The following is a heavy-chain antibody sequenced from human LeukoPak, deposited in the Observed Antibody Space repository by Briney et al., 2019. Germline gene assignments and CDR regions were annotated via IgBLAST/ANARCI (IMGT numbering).Heavy chain of an antibody. CDR2: IYYSGST. J-gene: IGHJ6*03. Sequence: SETLSLTCTVSGGSISSYYWSWIRQPPGKGLEWIGYIYYSGSTNYNPSLKSRVTISVDTSKNQFSLKLASVTAADTAVYYCARTMEGYCSGGSCYQYSYYMDVWGKGTTVTVSS. CDR1: GGSISSYY. D-gene: IGHD2-15*01. V-gene: IGHV4-59*01. CDR3: ARTMEGYCSGGSCYQYSYYMDV.